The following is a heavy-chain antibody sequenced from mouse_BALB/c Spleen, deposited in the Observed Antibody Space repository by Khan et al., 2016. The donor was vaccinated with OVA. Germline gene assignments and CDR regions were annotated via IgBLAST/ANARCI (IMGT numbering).Heavy chain of an antibody. CDR1: GYSITSDYA. Sequence: EVQLVESGPGLVKPSQSLSLICTVTGYSITSDYAWNWIRQFPGNKLEWMGFISYSGNTKYNQSLKSRISITRGTSKNQFFLQLNSVTTEDTATYYCARVYGGDFDYWGQGTTLTVSS. D-gene: IGHD1-1*01. CDR2: ISYSGNT. J-gene: IGHJ2*01. V-gene: IGHV3-2*02. CDR3: ARVYGGDFDY.